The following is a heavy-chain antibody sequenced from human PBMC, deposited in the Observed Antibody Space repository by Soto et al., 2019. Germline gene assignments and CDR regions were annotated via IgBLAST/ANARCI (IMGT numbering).Heavy chain of an antibody. V-gene: IGHV3-11*05. CDR1: GFTFSNYY. D-gene: IGHD3-9*01. J-gene: IGHJ3*02. Sequence: QVRLVESGGGLVKPGVSLRLSCAASGFTFSNYYMTWIRQAPGKGLELVSYISGTGTYTNYADSVMGRFTISRDNAKNSLYLQLNSLRAEDTAVYYCARDERRSDWLTDAFAIWGQGTMVTVSS. CDR3: ARDERRSDWLTDAFAI. CDR2: ISGTGTYT.